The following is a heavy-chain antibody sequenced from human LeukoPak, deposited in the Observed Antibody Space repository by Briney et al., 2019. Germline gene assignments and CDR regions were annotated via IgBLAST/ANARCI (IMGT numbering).Heavy chain of an antibody. D-gene: IGHD5-24*01. CDR3: ARRRLGYYFDY. Sequence: SETLSLTCGVYGGSFSGYYWSWIRQAPGKGLEWIGEINPRGSTNYNPSLKSRVTLSADTSKNQFSLTLNSVAAADTAVYYCARRRLGYYFDYWGQGTLVTVSS. CDR2: INPRGST. V-gene: IGHV4-34*01. J-gene: IGHJ4*02. CDR1: GGSFSGYY.